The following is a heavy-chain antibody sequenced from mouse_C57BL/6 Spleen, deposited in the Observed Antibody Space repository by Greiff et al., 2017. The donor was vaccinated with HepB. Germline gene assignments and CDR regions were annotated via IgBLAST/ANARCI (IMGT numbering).Heavy chain of an antibody. CDR1: GFTFSSYA. V-gene: IGHV5-4*01. J-gene: IGHJ1*03. D-gene: IGHD1-1*01. CDR3: ARDRYDGSSYAHFDV. Sequence: EVQGVESGGGLVKPGGSLKFSCAASGFTFSSYAMSWVRQTPEKRLEWVATISDGGSYTYYPDNVKGRSTITRDNAKNNVYLQMSHLKSEDTAMYDCARDRYDGSSYAHFDVWGTGTTVTVSS. CDR2: ISDGGSYT.